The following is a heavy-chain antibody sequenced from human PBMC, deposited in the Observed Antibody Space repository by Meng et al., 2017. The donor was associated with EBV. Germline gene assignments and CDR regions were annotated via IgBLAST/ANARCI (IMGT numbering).Heavy chain of an antibody. CDR3: AHIIVARPFDY. CDR2: IYWDDDQ. V-gene: IGHV2-5*02. CDR1: WFSLRTRGVC. Sequence: LTHTGLTLLKPRQTPPVNRSVSWFSLRTRGVCVGSMRQPPGKSLEWLALIYWDDDQRYSPSLKSRLTITKDTSKSQVVLTMTNMDPVDAATYYCAHIIVARPFDYWGQGTLVTVSS. J-gene: IGHJ4*02. D-gene: IGHD6-6*01.